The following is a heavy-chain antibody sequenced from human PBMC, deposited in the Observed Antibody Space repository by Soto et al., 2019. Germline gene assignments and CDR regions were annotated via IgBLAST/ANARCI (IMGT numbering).Heavy chain of an antibody. CDR2: IYYSGST. V-gene: IGHV4-59*07. D-gene: IGHD5-12*01. J-gene: IGHJ4*02. CDR1: GGASRSRC. Sequence: PSCTLELGCTVSGGASRSRCWRCIQQPPGKGLEWIGYIYYSGSTNYNPSLKSRVTISVDTSKNQFSLKLSSVTAADTAVYYCARAAGYDPYFDYWGQGTLVTVSS. CDR3: ARAAGYDPYFDY.